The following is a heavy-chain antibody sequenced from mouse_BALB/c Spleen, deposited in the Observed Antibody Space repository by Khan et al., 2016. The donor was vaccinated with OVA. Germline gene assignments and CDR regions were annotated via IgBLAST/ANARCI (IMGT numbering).Heavy chain of an antibody. CDR3: ARQPYYHYYIMDY. D-gene: IGHD2-10*01. CDR2: IWSDGST. V-gene: IGHV2-6-1*01. CDR1: GFSLTNYG. J-gene: IGHJ4*01. Sequence: VELVESGPGLVAPSQSLSITCTISGFSLTNYGVHWVRQPPGKGLEWLVVIWSDGSTTYNSALKSRLIISKDNSKSQVFLKLNSLQTDDPAMYYCARQPYYHYYIMDYWGQGTSVTVSS.